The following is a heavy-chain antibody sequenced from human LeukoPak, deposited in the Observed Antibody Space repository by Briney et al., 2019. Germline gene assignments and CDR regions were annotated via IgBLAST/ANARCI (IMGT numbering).Heavy chain of an antibody. V-gene: IGHV5-51*01. CDR3: ARPDYYDSSGYQLGDAFDI. Sequence: GESLKISCKGSGYSFTSYWIGWVRQMPGKGLEWMGIIHPGDSDTRYSPSFQGQVTISADKSISTAYLQWSSLKASDTAMYYCARPDYYDSSGYQLGDAFDIWGQGTMVTVSS. CDR2: IHPGDSDT. CDR1: GYSFTSYW. D-gene: IGHD3-22*01. J-gene: IGHJ3*02.